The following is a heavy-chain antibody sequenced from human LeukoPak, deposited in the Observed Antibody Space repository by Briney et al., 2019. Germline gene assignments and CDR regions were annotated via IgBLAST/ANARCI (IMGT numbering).Heavy chain of an antibody. V-gene: IGHV4-39*07. CDR3: ARDGDYYGMDV. CDR1: GGSISSSSYY. Sequence: ASETLSLTCTVSGGSISSSSYYWGWIRQPPGKGLEWIGSIYYSGSTYYNPSLKSRVTISVDTSKNQFSLKLSSVTAADTAVYYCARDGDYYGMDVWGQGTTVTVSS. CDR2: IYYSGST. J-gene: IGHJ6*02.